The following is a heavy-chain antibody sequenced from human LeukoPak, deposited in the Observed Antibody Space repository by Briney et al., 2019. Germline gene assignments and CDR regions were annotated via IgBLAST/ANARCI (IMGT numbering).Heavy chain of an antibody. Sequence: SETLSLTCTVSGGSISSGSYYWSWIRQPAGKGLEWIGRIYTSGSTNYNPSLKSRVTISVDTSKNQFSLKLSSVTAADTAVYYCAREVPYYYGSGSYSSVWGQGTLVTVSS. CDR3: AREVPYYYGSGSYSSV. V-gene: IGHV4-61*02. J-gene: IGHJ4*02. D-gene: IGHD3-10*01. CDR2: IYTSGST. CDR1: GGSISSGSYY.